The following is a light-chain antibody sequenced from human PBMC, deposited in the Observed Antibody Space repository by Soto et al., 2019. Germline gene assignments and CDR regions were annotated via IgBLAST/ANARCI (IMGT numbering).Light chain of an antibody. CDR1: SSDVGGYNY. V-gene: IGLV2-8*01. Sequence: LTQPPSASGSPGQSVTISCTGTSSDVGGYNYVSWYQQHPGKAPKLVIYEVTKRPSGVPDRFSGSKSGNAASLTVSGLQAEDEADYYCSSFTGASTVFGTGTKVTVL. CDR2: EVT. CDR3: SSFTGASTV. J-gene: IGLJ1*01.